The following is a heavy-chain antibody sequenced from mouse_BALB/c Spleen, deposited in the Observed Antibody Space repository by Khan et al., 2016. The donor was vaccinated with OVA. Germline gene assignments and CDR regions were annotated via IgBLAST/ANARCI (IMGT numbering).Heavy chain of an antibody. Sequence: EVQLQESGPGLVKPSQTVSLTCTVTGISITSGNYRWSWLRQFPGNKLEWIGNIYYSGTVTYNPSLTSRTTITRDTSKNQFFLVMNSLTAEDTATYYCARDYGSFYWFFDVWGAGTTVTVSS. D-gene: IGHD1-1*01. J-gene: IGHJ1*01. CDR3: ARDYGSFYWFFDV. CDR1: GISITSGNYR. CDR2: IYYSGTV. V-gene: IGHV3-5*02.